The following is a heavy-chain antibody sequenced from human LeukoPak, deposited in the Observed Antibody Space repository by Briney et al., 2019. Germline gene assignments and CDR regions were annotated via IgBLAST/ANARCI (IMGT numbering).Heavy chain of an antibody. CDR1: GGSISGSIYH. V-gene: IGHV4-39*01. CDR3: ARRGPPRGFDI. D-gene: IGHD3-10*01. J-gene: IGHJ3*02. CDR2: IYYTGTT. Sequence: PSETLSLTCTVSGGSISGSIYHWGWIRQPPGEGLEWIGSIYYTGTTYYNPSLKSRLTMTVDTSNNQFSLKLTSVTAADTAVYYCARRGPPRGFDIWGQGAMVTVSS.